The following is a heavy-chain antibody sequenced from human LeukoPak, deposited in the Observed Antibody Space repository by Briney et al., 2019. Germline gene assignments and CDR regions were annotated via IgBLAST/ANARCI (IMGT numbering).Heavy chain of an antibody. CDR2: ISYDGSNK. J-gene: IGHJ4*02. CDR3: ARDLPLLWFGEGPVD. V-gene: IGHV3-30*04. Sequence: PGRSLRLSCAASGFTFSSYAMRWVRQAPGRGLEWVAVISYDGSNKYYADSVKGRFTISRDNSKNTLYLQMNSLRAEDTAVYYCARDLPLLWFGEGPVDWGQGTLVTVSS. CDR1: GFTFSSYA. D-gene: IGHD3-10*01.